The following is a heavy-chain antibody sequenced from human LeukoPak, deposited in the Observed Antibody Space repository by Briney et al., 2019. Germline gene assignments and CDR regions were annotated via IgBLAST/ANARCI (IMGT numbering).Heavy chain of an antibody. CDR3: ARTGYIYGSDAFDI. Sequence: SDTLSLTCTVSGGSISSGRYYWSWIRQHPGRGLEWIRYIYYTGNSYYNPSLKSRVIISLDTSKNQFSLRVNSVTAADTAVYYCARTGYIYGSDAFDIWGQGTMVTVSP. CDR1: GGSISSGRYY. D-gene: IGHD5-18*01. V-gene: IGHV4-31*03. CDR2: IYYTGNS. J-gene: IGHJ3*02.